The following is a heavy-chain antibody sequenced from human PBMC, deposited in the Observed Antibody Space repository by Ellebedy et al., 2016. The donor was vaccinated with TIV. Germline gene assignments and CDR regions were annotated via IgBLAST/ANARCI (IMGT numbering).Heavy chain of an antibody. J-gene: IGHJ4*02. CDR1: GSTFSGSA. V-gene: IGHV3-73*01. CDR2: IRRKANSYAT. Sequence: PGGSLRLSCAASGSTFSGSAMPWVRQASGKGLEWVGRIRRKANSYATEYTASVNGRFTISRDGSKNTAYLQMNSLETKDMAVYYCAITYYYDSSGYTIDYWGQGTLFTVTS. D-gene: IGHD3-22*01. CDR3: AITYYYDSSGYTIDY.